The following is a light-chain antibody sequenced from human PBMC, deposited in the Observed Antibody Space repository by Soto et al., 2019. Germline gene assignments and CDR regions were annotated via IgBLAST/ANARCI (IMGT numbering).Light chain of an antibody. V-gene: IGKV3-11*01. J-gene: IGKJ5*01. CDR1: QSVRSN. CDR2: DAS. CDR3: QQRSNWPIT. Sequence: EIVLTQSPGTLSLSPGERATLSCRASQSVRSNLAWYQQKPGQAPRLLIYDASNRATGIPARFSGSGSGTDFTLTISSLEPEDFAVYYCQQRSNWPITFGQGTRLE.